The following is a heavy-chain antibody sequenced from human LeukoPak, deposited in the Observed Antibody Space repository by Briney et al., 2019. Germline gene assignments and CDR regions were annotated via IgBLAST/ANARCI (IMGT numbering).Heavy chain of an antibody. D-gene: IGHD5-24*01. CDR2: TYDKSNWYN. J-gene: IGHJ4*02. CDR1: GDSVSTNSGG. CDR3: ARGWLQSGFDY. Sequence: SQTLSLTCAISGDSVSTNSGGWNWIRQSPSRGLEWLGRTYDKSNWYNDYAVSVKSRITINPDTSKNQFSLQLNSVTPGDTAVYYCARGWLQSGFDYWGQGTLVTVSS. V-gene: IGHV6-1*01.